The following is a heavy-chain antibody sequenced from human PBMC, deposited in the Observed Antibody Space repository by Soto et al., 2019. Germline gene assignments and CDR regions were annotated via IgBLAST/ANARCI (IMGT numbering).Heavy chain of an antibody. CDR2: INPFDGSR. CDR1: GYIFTSYY. CDR3: ARDPGYSGYETYFDY. V-gene: IGHV1-46*01. J-gene: IGHJ4*02. Sequence: ASVKVSCKASGYIFTSYYLHWVRQAPGQGLEWMGWINPFDGSRMFAQSFQGRVTFTRDTSTSTVYMELSSLRSEDTAVYYCARDPGYSGYETYFDYWGQGTLVTVSS. D-gene: IGHD5-12*01.